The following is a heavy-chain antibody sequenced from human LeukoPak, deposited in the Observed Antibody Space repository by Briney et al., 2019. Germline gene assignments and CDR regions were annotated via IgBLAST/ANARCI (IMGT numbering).Heavy chain of an antibody. J-gene: IGHJ5*02. Sequence: SETLSLTCTVSGGSISSYYWSWIRQPPGKGLEWIGYIYYSGSTNYTPSLKSRVTISVDTSKNQFSLKLSSVTAADTAVYYCARRWGTMVRGVPHQGWFDPWGQGTLVTVSS. D-gene: IGHD3-10*01. CDR2: IYYSGST. CDR1: GGSISSYY. CDR3: ARRWGTMVRGVPHQGWFDP. V-gene: IGHV4-59*08.